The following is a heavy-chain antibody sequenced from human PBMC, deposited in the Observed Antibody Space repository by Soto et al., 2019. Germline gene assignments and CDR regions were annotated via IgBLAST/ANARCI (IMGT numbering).Heavy chain of an antibody. Sequence: QVQLVESGGCVVQPGRSLRLSCAASGFTFSSYAMDWVSQAPGKRLEWVAVISYDGSNKYYADSVKGRFTISRDNSKNTLYLQMNSLRAEDTAVYYCATYSNYDGGDFDYWGQGTLVTVSS. CDR3: ATYSNYDGGDFDY. CDR2: ISYDGSNK. CDR1: GFTFSSYA. D-gene: IGHD4-4*01. V-gene: IGHV3-30-3*01. J-gene: IGHJ4*02.